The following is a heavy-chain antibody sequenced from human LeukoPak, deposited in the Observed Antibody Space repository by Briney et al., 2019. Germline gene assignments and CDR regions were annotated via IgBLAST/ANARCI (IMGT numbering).Heavy chain of an antibody. CDR1: GFTFSSYW. J-gene: IGHJ4*02. CDR3: ARDLTVTADY. D-gene: IGHD2-21*02. V-gene: IGHV3-74*01. CDR2: INPDGSST. Sequence: GGSLRLSCAASGFTFSSYWMHWVRQAPGKGLVWVSRINPDGSSTTYADSVKDLFAISRDNARNTLYLQMNSLRAEDTAVYYCARDLTVTADYWGQGTLVTVSS.